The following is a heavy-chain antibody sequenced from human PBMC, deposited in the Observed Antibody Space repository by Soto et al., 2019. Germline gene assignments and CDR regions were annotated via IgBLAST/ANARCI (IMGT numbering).Heavy chain of an antibody. Sequence: QVQLVQSGAEVKKPGASVKVSCKASGYTFTNYYMHWVRQAPGHGLEWMGIIDPSGGGTSYAQKFQGRLTMTRDTSTSTVYMELSSLRSEDTAVYYCARDRVDCSGGNCWRSVEDTWGQGTLVTVSS. CDR2: IDPSGGGT. D-gene: IGHD2-15*01. V-gene: IGHV1-46*01. CDR1: GYTFTNYY. J-gene: IGHJ5*02. CDR3: ARDRVDCSGGNCWRSVEDT.